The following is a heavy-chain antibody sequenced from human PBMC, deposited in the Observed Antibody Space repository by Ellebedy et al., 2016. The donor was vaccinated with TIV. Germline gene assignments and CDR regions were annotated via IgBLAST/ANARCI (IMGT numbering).Heavy chain of an antibody. J-gene: IGHJ4*02. V-gene: IGHV3-23*01. CDR2: ISATGKSP. CDR3: ARSRGVSY. CDR1: GVTFSSYA. D-gene: IGHD2-8*01. Sequence: GESLKISCAASGVTFSSYAMSWVRQAPGKGLDWVSTISATGKSPYYPDSVKGRFTISRDNAKNSLYLQMNSLRAEDTAVYFCARSRGVSYWGQGTLVTVSS.